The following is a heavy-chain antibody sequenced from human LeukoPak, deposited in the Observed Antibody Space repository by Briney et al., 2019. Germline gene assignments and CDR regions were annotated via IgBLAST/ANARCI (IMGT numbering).Heavy chain of an antibody. V-gene: IGHV3-48*01. CDR1: GFTFGSFG. Sequence: GGSLRLSCAASGFTFGSFGMNWVRQAPGRGLEWVPYISSSGNAIYYAESVKGRFTISRDNARNSLYLQMDSLRVEDTAVYYCARAPLEIVGIDYWGQGTLVTVSS. J-gene: IGHJ4*02. CDR2: ISSSGNAI. CDR3: ARAPLEIVGIDY. D-gene: IGHD1-26*01.